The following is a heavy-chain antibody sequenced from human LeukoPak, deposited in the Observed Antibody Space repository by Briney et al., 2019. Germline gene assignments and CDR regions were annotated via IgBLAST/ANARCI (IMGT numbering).Heavy chain of an antibody. CDR1: GFTFSSYS. J-gene: IGHJ3*02. Sequence: SGGSLRLSCAASGFTFSSYSMSWVRQAPGKGLEWVSSISTSSSYIYYADSVKGRFTISRDNAKSSLYLQMNSLRAEDTAVYYCAKSGPAGHDAFDIWGQGTMVTVSS. D-gene: IGHD6-19*01. V-gene: IGHV3-21*01. CDR3: AKSGPAGHDAFDI. CDR2: ISTSSSYI.